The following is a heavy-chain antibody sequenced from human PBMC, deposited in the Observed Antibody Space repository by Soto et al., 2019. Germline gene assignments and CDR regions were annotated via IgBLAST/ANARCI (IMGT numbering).Heavy chain of an antibody. Sequence: SETLSLTCTVSGGSVTGDEDYWTWIRQSPGKGLERIGYISNSGSTGYNPSLKTRLSMSVDRSKNQFTLRLTSVTAADTAVYFCATESGSTYGYFDHWGQGTQVTVSS. CDR2: ISNSGST. J-gene: IGHJ4*02. CDR1: GGSVTGDEDY. D-gene: IGHD5-18*01. V-gene: IGHV4-30-4*01. CDR3: ATESGSTYGYFDH.